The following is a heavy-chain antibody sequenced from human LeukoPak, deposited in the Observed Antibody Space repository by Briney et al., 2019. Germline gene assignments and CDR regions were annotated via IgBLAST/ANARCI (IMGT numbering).Heavy chain of an antibody. V-gene: IGHV3-23*01. CDR3: AKRGRGKVGADDY. Sequence: QPGGSLRLSCAASGFTFSSYAVGWVRQAPGKGLEWVSSISASGASTYYADSVKGRFTISRDNSKNTLYLQMNSLRTEDTAVYYCAKRGRGKVGADDYWGQGTLVTVSS. J-gene: IGHJ4*02. CDR1: GFTFSSYA. D-gene: IGHD1-26*01. CDR2: ISASGAST.